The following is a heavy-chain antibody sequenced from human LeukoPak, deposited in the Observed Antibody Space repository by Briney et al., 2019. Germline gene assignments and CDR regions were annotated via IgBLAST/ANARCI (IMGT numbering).Heavy chain of an antibody. CDR1: GLTFSSYA. J-gene: IGHJ4*02. CDR2: ISGNGDSK. V-gene: IGHV3-23*01. D-gene: IGHD6-13*01. CDR3: AKKAHSSTWSNFDY. Sequence: GGSLRLSCAASGLTFSSYAMAWVRQAQGKGLEWVSAISGNGDSKYYAGSVKGRFTISRDNSKNTLYLQMNSLRAEDTAVYYCAKKAHSSTWSNFDYWGQGTLVTVSS.